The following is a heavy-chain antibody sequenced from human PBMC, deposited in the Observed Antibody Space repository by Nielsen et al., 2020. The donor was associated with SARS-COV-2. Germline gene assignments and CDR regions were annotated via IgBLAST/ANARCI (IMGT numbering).Heavy chain of an antibody. CDR3: AKSTYSGSYYGFDY. V-gene: IGHV3-21*04. Sequence: GESLKISCAASGFTFSSYSMNWVRQAPGKGLEWVSSISSSSSYIYYADSVKGRFTTSRDNSKNTLYLQMNSLRAEDTAVYYCAKSTYSGSYYGFDYWGQGTLVTVSS. D-gene: IGHD1-26*01. CDR1: GFTFSSYS. CDR2: ISSSSSYI. J-gene: IGHJ4*02.